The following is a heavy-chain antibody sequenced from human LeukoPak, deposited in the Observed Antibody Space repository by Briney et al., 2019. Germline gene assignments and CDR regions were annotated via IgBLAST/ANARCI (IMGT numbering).Heavy chain of an antibody. D-gene: IGHD3-22*01. CDR3: ARDDRMTLPFDL. V-gene: IGHV1-18*01. Sequence: MGWISAYNGNTNYAQKLQGRVTMTTDTSTSTAYMELRSLRSDDTAVYYCARDDRMTLPFDLWGRGTLVTVSS. CDR2: ISAYNGNT. J-gene: IGHJ2*01.